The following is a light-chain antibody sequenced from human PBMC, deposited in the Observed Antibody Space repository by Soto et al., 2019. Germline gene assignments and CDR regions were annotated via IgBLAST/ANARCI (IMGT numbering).Light chain of an antibody. Sequence: DIQMTQSPSTLAASVGDTVTITCRASQSISSWLAWYQQKPGKAPKLLIQKASSLENGAPSRLSGSRSGTKFPLTIPGLQRDNFATYSCQKSRPFGQGTKVEIK. CDR1: QSISSW. CDR3: QKSRP. V-gene: IGKV1-5*03. J-gene: IGKJ1*01. CDR2: KAS.